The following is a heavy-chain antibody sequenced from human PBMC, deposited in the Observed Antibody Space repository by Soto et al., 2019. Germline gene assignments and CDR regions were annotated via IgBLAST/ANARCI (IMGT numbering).Heavy chain of an antibody. CDR2: MSYDGSDT. J-gene: IGHJ4*02. CDR1: GFIFSNNG. V-gene: IGHV3-33*03. CDR3: VRPYYSSSWFPFDR. Sequence: GGSLRLSCVGSGFIFSNNGMHWVRQTPGKGLEWVAFMSYDGSDTFYADSVKGRFTISRDNAKKTVYLQMSSLRVEDTALYYCVRPYYSSSWFPFDRWGQGTLVTVSS. D-gene: IGHD6-13*01.